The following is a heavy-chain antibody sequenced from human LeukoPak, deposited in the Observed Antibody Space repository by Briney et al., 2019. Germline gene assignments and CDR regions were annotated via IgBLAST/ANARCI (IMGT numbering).Heavy chain of an antibody. CDR2: IYYSGST. Sequence: PSETLSLTCTVSGGSISSYYWSWIRQPPGEGLEWIGYIYYSGSTNYNPSLKSRVTISVDTSKNQFSLKLSSVTAADTAVYYCARSGLYGSGSYYVDYWGQGTLVTVSS. D-gene: IGHD3-10*01. CDR3: ARSGLYGSGSYYVDY. J-gene: IGHJ4*02. CDR1: GGSISSYY. V-gene: IGHV4-59*01.